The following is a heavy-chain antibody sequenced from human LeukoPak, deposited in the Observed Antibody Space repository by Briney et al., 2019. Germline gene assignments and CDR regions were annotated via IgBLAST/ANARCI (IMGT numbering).Heavy chain of an antibody. CDR3: AKDSLRWELLGYYFDY. J-gene: IGHJ4*02. CDR2: ISWNSGSI. V-gene: IGHV3-9*01. CDR1: GFTFDDYA. D-gene: IGHD2-15*01. Sequence: AGGSLRLSCAASGFTFDDYAMHWVRQAPGKGLEWVSGISWNSGSIGYADSVKGRFTISRDNSKNTLYLEMNSLRAEDTAVYYCAKDSLRWELLGYYFDYWGQGTLVTVSS.